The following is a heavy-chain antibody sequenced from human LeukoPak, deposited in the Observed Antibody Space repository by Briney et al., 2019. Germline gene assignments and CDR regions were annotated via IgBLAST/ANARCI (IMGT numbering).Heavy chain of an antibody. V-gene: IGHV3-64D*09. D-gene: IGHD6-19*01. CDR2: ISGNGGST. CDR3: VQSHNSGWFGGY. CDR1: GFTFSFYA. Sequence: GGSLRLSCSASGFTFSFYAMHWVRQAPGKGLEYVSAISGNGGSTYYADSVKGRFTISRDNSQNTVYLQMSSLRAEDTAVYYCVQSHNSGWFGGYWGQGTLVTVSS. J-gene: IGHJ4*02.